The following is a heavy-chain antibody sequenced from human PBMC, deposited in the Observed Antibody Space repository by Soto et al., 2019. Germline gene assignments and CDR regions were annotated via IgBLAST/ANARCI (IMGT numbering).Heavy chain of an antibody. V-gene: IGHV4-61*01. CDR3: ARDSRRDGYKVWAFDI. Sequence: SETLSLTCTVFGGSVSSDTYYGSWIRQPPGKELEWIGYIYYSGNTNYNPSLKSRVTISVDTSKNQFSLKLSSVTAADTAVYYCARDSRRDGYKVWAFDIWGQGTMVTVSS. CDR2: IYYSGNT. D-gene: IGHD5-12*01. CDR1: GGSVSSDTYY. J-gene: IGHJ3*02.